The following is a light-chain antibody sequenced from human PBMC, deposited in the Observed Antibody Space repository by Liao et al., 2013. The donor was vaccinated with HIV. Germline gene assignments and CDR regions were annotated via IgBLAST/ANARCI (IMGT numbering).Light chain of an antibody. J-gene: IGLJ3*02. V-gene: IGLV3-21*04. CDR2: YDG. Sequence: SYVLTQSPSVSVAPGKTARITCGGNNIGSKSVHWYQQKPGQAPVLVIYYDGDRPSGIPERFSGSNSGNTATLTISRVEAGDEADYYCQVWDTSDHGVFGGGTQLTVL. CDR1: NIGSKS. CDR3: QVWDTSDHGV.